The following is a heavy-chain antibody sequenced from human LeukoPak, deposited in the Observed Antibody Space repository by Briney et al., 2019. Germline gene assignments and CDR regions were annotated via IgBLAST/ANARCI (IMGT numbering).Heavy chain of an antibody. CDR3: ARDLDSSGYYRSDALDV. Sequence: GASVKVSCKSSGYTFTTYGITWVRQAPGQGLEWMVWISTDNGDTNYAQKLQGRVTMTTDTSTSTAYMELWSLRSDDTAVYYCARDLDSSGYYRSDALDVWGQGTMVTVSS. CDR2: ISTDNGDT. J-gene: IGHJ3*01. D-gene: IGHD3-22*01. V-gene: IGHV1-18*01. CDR1: GYTFTTYG.